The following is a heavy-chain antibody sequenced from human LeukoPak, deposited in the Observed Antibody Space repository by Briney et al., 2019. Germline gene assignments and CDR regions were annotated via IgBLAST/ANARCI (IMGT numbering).Heavy chain of an antibody. J-gene: IGHJ4*02. V-gene: IGHV1-2*02. CDR1: GYTFTGYY. CDR2: INPSSGGT. Sequence: ASVKVSCKSSGYTFTGYYMHWVRQAPGQGLEWMGWINPSSGGTNYAQKFQGRVTMTRDMSISTAYMELSRLRSDDTAVYYCARDGGATPFDYWGQGTLVTVSS. D-gene: IGHD1-26*01. CDR3: ARDGGATPFDY.